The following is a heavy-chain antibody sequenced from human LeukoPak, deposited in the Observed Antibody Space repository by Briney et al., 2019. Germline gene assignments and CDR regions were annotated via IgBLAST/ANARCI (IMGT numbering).Heavy chain of an antibody. D-gene: IGHD2-8*01. J-gene: IGHJ6*03. Sequence: GGSLRLSCAASGFTFSSYAMSWVRQAPGKGLGWVSTISGGGGRTDYADSVKGRFTISRDNSKNTMYLQLNSLRAEDTAVYYCAKDRGHCINGVCHNYYYMDVWGKGTTVTVSS. V-gene: IGHV3-23*01. CDR3: AKDRGHCINGVCHNYYYMDV. CDR2: ISGGGGRT. CDR1: GFTFSSYA.